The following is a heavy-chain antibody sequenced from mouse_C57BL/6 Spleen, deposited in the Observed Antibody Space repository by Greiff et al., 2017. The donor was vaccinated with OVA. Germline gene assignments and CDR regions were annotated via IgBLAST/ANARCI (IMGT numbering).Heavy chain of an antibody. CDR1: GYTFTSYW. CDR2: IYPGSGST. V-gene: IGHV1-55*01. Sequence: VQLQQPGAELVKPGASVKMSCKASGYTFTSYWITWVKQRPGQGLEWIGDIYPGSGSTNYNEKFKSKATLTVDTSSSTAYMQLSSLTSEDSAVYYCAIITTAPYYAMDYWGQGTSVTVSS. D-gene: IGHD1-1*01. J-gene: IGHJ4*01. CDR3: AIITTAPYYAMDY.